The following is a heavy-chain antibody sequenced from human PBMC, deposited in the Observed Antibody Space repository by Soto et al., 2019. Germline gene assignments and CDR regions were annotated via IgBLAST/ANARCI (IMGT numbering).Heavy chain of an antibody. V-gene: IGHV1-2*04. Sequence: GASVKVSCKASGYTFTGYYMHWVRQAPGQGLEWMGWINPNSGGTNYAQKFQGWVTMTRDTSISTAYMELSRLRSDDTAVYYCARAGRITMVRGVIDGMDVWGQGTTVTVSS. D-gene: IGHD3-10*01. CDR1: GYTFTGYY. J-gene: IGHJ6*02. CDR2: INPNSGGT. CDR3: ARAGRITMVRGVIDGMDV.